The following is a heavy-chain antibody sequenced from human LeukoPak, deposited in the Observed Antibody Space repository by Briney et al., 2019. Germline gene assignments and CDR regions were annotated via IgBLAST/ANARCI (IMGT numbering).Heavy chain of an antibody. CDR2: IRSKANSYAT. CDR3: TRRGDYYDSSGYYYVTPDFDY. D-gene: IGHD3-22*01. V-gene: IGHV3-73*01. J-gene: IGHJ4*02. Sequence: GGSLRLSCAASGFTFSGSAMHWVRQASGKGLEWVGRIRSKANSYATAYAAPVKGRFTISRDDSKNTAYLQMNSLKPEDTAVYYCTRRGDYYDSSGYYYVTPDFDYWGQGTLVTVSS. CDR1: GFTFSGSA.